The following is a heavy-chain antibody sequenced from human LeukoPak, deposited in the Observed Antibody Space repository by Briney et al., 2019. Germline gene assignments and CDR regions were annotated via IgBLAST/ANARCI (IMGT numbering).Heavy chain of an antibody. Sequence: GRSLRLSCAASGFTFSSYAMHWVRQAPGKGLEWVAVISYDGSNKYYADSVKGRFTISRDNSKNTLYLQMNSLRAEDTAVYYCARDLWYYGSGSFFDYWGQGTLVTVSS. CDR1: GFTFSSYA. CDR2: ISYDGSNK. J-gene: IGHJ4*02. CDR3: ARDLWYYGSGSFFDY. V-gene: IGHV3-30*04. D-gene: IGHD3-10*01.